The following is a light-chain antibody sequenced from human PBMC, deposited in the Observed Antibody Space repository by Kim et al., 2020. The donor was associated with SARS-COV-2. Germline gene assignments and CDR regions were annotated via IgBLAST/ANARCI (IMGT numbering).Light chain of an antibody. Sequence: DIQMTQSPSSLSASVGDRVTITCRASQDIRNDLGWYQQNPGRAPKRLIYGASSLQSGVPSRFSGSGSGTEFTLTISSLQPEDFATYFCLRHNAYPITFGRGTRLEIK. V-gene: IGKV1-17*01. CDR2: GAS. J-gene: IGKJ5*01. CDR3: LRHNAYPIT. CDR1: QDIRND.